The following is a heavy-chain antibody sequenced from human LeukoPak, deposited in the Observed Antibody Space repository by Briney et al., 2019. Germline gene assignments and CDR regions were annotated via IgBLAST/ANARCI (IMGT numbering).Heavy chain of an antibody. CDR1: GGSISSGSYY. V-gene: IGHV4-61*02. CDR2: IYTSGST. D-gene: IGHD1-26*01. CDR3: ARVGANRWGY. J-gene: IGHJ4*02. Sequence: PSQTLSLTCTVSGGSISSGSYYWSWIRQPAGKGLEWIGRIYTSGSTNYNPSLKSRVTISVDTSKNQFSLKLSSVTAADTAVYYCARVGANRWGYWGQGTLVTVSS.